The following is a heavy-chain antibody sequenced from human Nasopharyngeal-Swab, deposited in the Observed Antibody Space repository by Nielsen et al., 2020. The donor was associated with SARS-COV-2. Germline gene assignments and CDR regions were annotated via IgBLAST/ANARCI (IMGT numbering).Heavy chain of an antibody. J-gene: IGHJ3*02. V-gene: IGHV4-34*01. CDR3: AREGIGKNAFDI. Sequence: ESLKISCAASGFIFSDYYMSWIRQPPGKGLEWIGSIYYSGSTNYNPSLKSRVTISVDTSKNQFSLKLSSVTAADTAVYYCAREGIGKNAFDIWGQGTMVTVSS. CDR1: GFIFSDYY. CDR2: IYYSGST.